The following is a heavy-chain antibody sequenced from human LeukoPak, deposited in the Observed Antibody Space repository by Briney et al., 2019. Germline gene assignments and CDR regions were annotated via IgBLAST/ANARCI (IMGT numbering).Heavy chain of an antibody. Sequence: SQTLSLTCTVSGGSISSGGYYWSWIRQHPGKGLEWIGYIYYSGSTYYNPSLKSRVTISVDTSKNQFSLKLTSVTAADTAVYYCARQRGLGVVSPYIDYWGQGTLVTVSS. CDR3: ARQRGLGVVSPYIDY. J-gene: IGHJ4*02. D-gene: IGHD2-21*01. CDR1: GGSISSGGYY. CDR2: IYYSGST. V-gene: IGHV4-31*03.